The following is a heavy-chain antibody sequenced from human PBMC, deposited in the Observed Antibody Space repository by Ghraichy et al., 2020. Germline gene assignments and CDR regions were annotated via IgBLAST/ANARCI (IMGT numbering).Heavy chain of an antibody. CDR3: AKSPYYDYGDLFDY. J-gene: IGHJ4*02. Sequence: GGSLRLSCAASGFTFSSYAMSWVRQAPVKGLEWVSAISGSGGSTYYADFVKGRFTISRDNSKNTLYLQMNSLRAEDTAVYYCAKSPYYDYGDLFDYWGQGTLVTVSS. D-gene: IGHD4-17*01. CDR2: ISGSGGST. V-gene: IGHV3-23*01. CDR1: GFTFSSYA.